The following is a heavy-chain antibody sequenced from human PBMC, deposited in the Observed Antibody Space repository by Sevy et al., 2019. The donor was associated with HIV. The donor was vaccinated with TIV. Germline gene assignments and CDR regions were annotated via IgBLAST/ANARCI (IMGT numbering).Heavy chain of an antibody. CDR1: GFTFSSYA. D-gene: IGHD2-21*02. Sequence: GGSLRLSCSASGFTFSSYALLWVRQAPRKGLEWVSLISYDGRNKYYSDSVKGRFAISRDESKTTLFLQMESLRTEDTAIYYCARVGVSYCTDDCYHRFDYWGRGTLVTVSS. J-gene: IGHJ4*02. V-gene: IGHV3-30*09. CDR3: ARVGVSYCTDDCYHRFDY. CDR2: ISYDGRNK.